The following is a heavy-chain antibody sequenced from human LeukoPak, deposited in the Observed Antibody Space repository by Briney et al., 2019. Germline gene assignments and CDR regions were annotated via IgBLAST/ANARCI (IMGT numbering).Heavy chain of an antibody. CDR1: GDSISSGDYY. V-gene: IGHV4-61*02. Sequence: PSQTLSLTCTVSGDSISSGDYYWSWIRQPAGKGLEWIGRISSSGSTNYNPSLKSRVTISVDTSKNQFSLKLSSVTAADTAVYYCASNYDYVWGSYRYGAYGYWGQGTLVTVSS. CDR2: ISSSGST. CDR3: ASNYDYVWGSYRYGAYGY. J-gene: IGHJ4*02. D-gene: IGHD3-16*02.